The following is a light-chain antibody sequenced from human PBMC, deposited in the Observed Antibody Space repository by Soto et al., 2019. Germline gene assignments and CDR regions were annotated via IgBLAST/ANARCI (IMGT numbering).Light chain of an antibody. CDR1: QTIDSW. Sequence: DIQMTQSPSTLSASVGDRVTITCRSSQTIDSWLAWYQQRPGKPPNPLIYKASTLASGVPSRFSGSGSGTEFTLIISGLQPDESATYYCQQYTNTNNPWMFGQGTKVDI. J-gene: IGKJ1*01. CDR2: KAS. CDR3: QQYTNTNNPWM. V-gene: IGKV1-5*03.